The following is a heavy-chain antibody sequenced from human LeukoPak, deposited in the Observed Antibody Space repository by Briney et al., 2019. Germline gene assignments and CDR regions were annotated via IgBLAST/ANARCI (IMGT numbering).Heavy chain of an antibody. CDR2: IYYSGST. CDR3: ASRLVVPAGIDY. J-gene: IGHJ4*02. Sequence: PSETLSLTCTVSGGSISSGDYYWSWIRQPPGKGLEWIEYIYYSGSTYYNPSLKSRVTISVDTSKNQFSLKLSSVTAADTAVYYCASRLVVPAGIDYWGQGTLVTVSS. V-gene: IGHV4-30-4*08. CDR1: GGSISSGDYY. D-gene: IGHD2-2*01.